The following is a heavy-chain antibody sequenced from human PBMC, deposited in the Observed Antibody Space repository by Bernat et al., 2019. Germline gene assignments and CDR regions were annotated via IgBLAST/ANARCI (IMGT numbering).Heavy chain of an antibody. V-gene: IGHV1-69*01. CDR1: GGTFSSYA. Sequence: QVQLVQSGAEVKKPGSSVKVSCKASGGTFSSYAISWVRQAPGQGLEWMGGIIPIFGTANYAQKFQGRVTITADESTSTAYMALSSLRSEDTAVYYCARIYVWGSYRYRHWFDPWGQGTLVTVSS. CDR3: ARIYVWGSYRYRHWFDP. D-gene: IGHD3-16*02. J-gene: IGHJ5*02. CDR2: IIPIFGTA.